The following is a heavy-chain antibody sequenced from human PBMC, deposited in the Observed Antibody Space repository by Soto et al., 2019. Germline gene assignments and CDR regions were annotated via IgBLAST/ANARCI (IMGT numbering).Heavy chain of an antibody. V-gene: IGHV1-69*12. J-gene: IGHJ4*02. Sequence: QVQLVQSGAEVKKPGSSVKVSCKASGGTFSSYAISWVRQAPGQGLEWMGGIIPIFGTANYAQKFQGRVXIXAXXSTSTAYMELSSLRSEDTAVYYCARDKGRGTYFDYWGQGTLVTVSS. CDR1: GGTFSSYA. D-gene: IGHD1-1*01. CDR2: IIPIFGTA. CDR3: ARDKGRGTYFDY.